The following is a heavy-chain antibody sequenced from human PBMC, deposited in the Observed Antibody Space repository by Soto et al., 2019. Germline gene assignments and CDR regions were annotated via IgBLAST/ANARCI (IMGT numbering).Heavy chain of an antibody. CDR2: IYWYDDK. Sequence: QITLKESGPTLVKPTQTLTLTCTFSGFSLSTSVVGVGWIRQPPGKALEWLALIYWYDDKRYSPSLKSRLTITKDTSKNQVVLTMTNMYPVDTATYYCAHRTTVTTKFSGMDVWGQGTTVTVSS. D-gene: IGHD4-17*01. CDR1: GFSLSTSVVG. CDR3: AHRTTVTTKFSGMDV. J-gene: IGHJ6*02. V-gene: IGHV2-5*01.